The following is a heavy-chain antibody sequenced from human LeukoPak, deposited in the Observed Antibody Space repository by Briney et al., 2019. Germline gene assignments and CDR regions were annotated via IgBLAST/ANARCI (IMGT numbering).Heavy chain of an antibody. J-gene: IGHJ4*02. CDR2: IGGSDGKT. V-gene: IGHV3-23*01. D-gene: IGHD3-22*01. CDR1: GFTFSRCA. Sequence: GGSLRLFCAASGFTFSRCAMGWVRQIPGKGLEWVAGIGGSDGKTYYADPVKGRFNISRDNSKNSLYLQLNSLRSDDTAIYYCVKDANYFDSGSYMVPFDSWGQGTLVTVSS. CDR3: VKDANYFDSGSYMVPFDS.